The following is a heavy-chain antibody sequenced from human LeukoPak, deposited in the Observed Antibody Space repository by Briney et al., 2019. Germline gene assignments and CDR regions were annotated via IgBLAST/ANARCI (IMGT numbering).Heavy chain of an antibody. CDR1: GGSISSYY. Sequence: SETLSLTCTVSGGSISSYYWSWIRQPPGKGLEWIGRIYTSGSTNYKPSLKSRVTMSVDASKNPFSLKLSSVTAADTAVYYCARGHYYDSSGYYYWGQGTLVTVSS. D-gene: IGHD3-22*01. J-gene: IGHJ4*02. CDR2: IYTSGST. CDR3: ARGHYYDSSGYYY. V-gene: IGHV4-4*07.